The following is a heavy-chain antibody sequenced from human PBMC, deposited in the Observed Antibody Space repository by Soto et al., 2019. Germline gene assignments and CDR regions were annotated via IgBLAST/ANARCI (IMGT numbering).Heavy chain of an antibody. CDR3: ARDGILWFGELLFDY. Sequence: GWSLRLSCAASGFTFSSYWMSWVRQAPGKGLEWVANIKQDGSEKYYVDSVKGRFTISRDNAKNSLYLQMNSLRAEDTAVYYCARDGILWFGELLFDYWGQGTLVTVSS. D-gene: IGHD3-10*01. CDR2: IKQDGSEK. J-gene: IGHJ4*02. V-gene: IGHV3-7*01. CDR1: GFTFSSYW.